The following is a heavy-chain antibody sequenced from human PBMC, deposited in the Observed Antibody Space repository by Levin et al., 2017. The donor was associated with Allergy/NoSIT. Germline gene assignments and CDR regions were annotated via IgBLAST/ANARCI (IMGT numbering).Heavy chain of an antibody. CDR2: IYYSGST. CDR3: ARDKGYCSSTSCYGGASYYYYGMDV. J-gene: IGHJ6*02. V-gene: IGHV4-59*01. Sequence: SETLSLTCTVSGGSISSYYWSWIRQPPGKGLEWIGYIYYSGSTNYNPSLKSRVTISVDTSKNQFSLKLSSVTAADTAVYYCARDKGYCSSTSCYGGASYYYYGMDVWGQGTTVTVSS. CDR1: GGSISSYY. D-gene: IGHD2-2*01.